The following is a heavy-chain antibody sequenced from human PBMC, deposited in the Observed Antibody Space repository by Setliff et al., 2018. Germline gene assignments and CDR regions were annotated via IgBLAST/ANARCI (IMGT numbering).Heavy chain of an antibody. D-gene: IGHD3-3*01. V-gene: IGHV3-49*04. J-gene: IGHJ6*03. CDR2: IKSKDYGGTT. CDR3: TREASFDFWSGYPYYYYMYV. CDR1: GFSFGDYA. Sequence: GGSLRLSCTTSGFSFGDYAITWVRQAPGKGLEWVGFIKSKDYGGTTEYAASVKGRFTISRDYSRHIGYVQMNRLKTEDTAVYYCTREASFDFWSGYPYYYYMYVWGKGTTVTVSS.